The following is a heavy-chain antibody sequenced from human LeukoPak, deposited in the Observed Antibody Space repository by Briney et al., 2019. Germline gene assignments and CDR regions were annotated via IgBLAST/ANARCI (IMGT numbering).Heavy chain of an antibody. V-gene: IGHV4-39*07. CDR1: GGSISSSSYY. Sequence: MPSETLSLTCTVSGGSISSSSYYWGWIRQPPGKGLEWIGSIYYSGSTYYNPSLKSRVTISVDTSKNQFSLKLSSVTAADTAVYYCAREPGYAYYDILTGYPENWFDPWGQGALVTVSS. J-gene: IGHJ5*02. CDR3: AREPGYAYYDILTGYPENWFDP. D-gene: IGHD3-9*01. CDR2: IYYSGST.